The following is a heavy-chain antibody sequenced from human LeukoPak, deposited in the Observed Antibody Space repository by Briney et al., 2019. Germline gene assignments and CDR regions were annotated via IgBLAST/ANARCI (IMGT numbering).Heavy chain of an antibody. CDR1: GFTISNYA. Sequence: GGSLRLSCAASGFTISNYAMSWVRQAPGKGLKWVSTINNNGADTYYADSVKGRFTISRDNSYNTVSLQMNSLRDEDTGVYYCAKGFRTGVGPYVGYHYYMDVWGKGATVTVSS. J-gene: IGHJ6*03. V-gene: IGHV3-23*01. D-gene: IGHD1-26*01. CDR3: AKGFRTGVGPYVGYHYYMDV. CDR2: INNNGADT.